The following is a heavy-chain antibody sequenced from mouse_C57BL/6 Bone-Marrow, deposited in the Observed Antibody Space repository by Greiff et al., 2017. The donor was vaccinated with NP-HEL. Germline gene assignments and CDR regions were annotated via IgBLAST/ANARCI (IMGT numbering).Heavy chain of an antibody. Sequence: EVKLMESGGGLVQSGRSLRLSCATSGFTFSDFYMEWVRQAPGKGLEWIAASRNKANDYTTEYSASVKGRFIVSRDTSQSILYLQMKALRAEDTAIYYCARDAGYSNYPFAYWGQGTLVTVSA. CDR3: ARDAGYSNYPFAY. J-gene: IGHJ3*01. CDR1: GFTFSDFY. V-gene: IGHV7-1*01. D-gene: IGHD2-5*01. CDR2: SRNKANDYTT.